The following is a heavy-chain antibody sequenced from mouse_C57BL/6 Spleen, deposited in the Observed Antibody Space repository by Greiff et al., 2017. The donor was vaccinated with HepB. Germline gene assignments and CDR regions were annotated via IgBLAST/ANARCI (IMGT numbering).Heavy chain of an antibody. CDR3: ARGVVATDYFDY. D-gene: IGHD1-1*01. CDR1: GYAFSSSW. J-gene: IGHJ2*01. V-gene: IGHV1-82*01. CDR2: IYPGDGDT. Sequence: LVEPGASVKISCKASGYAFSSSWMNWVKQRPGKGLEWIGRIYPGDGDTNYNGKFKGKATLTADKSSSTAYMQLSSLTSEDSAVYFCARGVVATDYFDYWGQGTTLTVSS.